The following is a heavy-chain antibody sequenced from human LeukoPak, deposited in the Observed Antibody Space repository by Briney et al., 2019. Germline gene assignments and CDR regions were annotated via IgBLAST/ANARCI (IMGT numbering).Heavy chain of an antibody. Sequence: SQTLSLTCTVSGGSISSGDYYWSWIRQPPGKGLEWIGYIYYSGSTYYNPSLKSRVTISVDTSKNQFSLKLSSVTAADTAVYYCARVPIVVVPAAMEEYYYYYYMDVWGKGTTVTVSS. J-gene: IGHJ6*03. CDR1: GGSISSGDYY. CDR3: ARVPIVVVPAAMEEYYYYYYMDV. D-gene: IGHD2-2*01. CDR2: IYYSGST. V-gene: IGHV4-30-4*08.